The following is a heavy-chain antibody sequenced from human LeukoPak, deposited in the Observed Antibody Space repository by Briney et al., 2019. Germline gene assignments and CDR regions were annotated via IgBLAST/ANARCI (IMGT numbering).Heavy chain of an antibody. Sequence: ASVKVSCKASGGTFSSYAISWVRQAPGKGLEWMGGFDPEDGETIYAQKFQGRVTMTEDTSTDTAYMELSSLRSEDTAVYYCARGRKVTMPHGYYYYMDVWGKGTTVTVSS. CDR2: FDPEDGET. D-gene: IGHD3-10*01. V-gene: IGHV1-24*01. J-gene: IGHJ6*03. CDR3: ARGRKVTMPHGYYYYMDV. CDR1: GGTFSSYA.